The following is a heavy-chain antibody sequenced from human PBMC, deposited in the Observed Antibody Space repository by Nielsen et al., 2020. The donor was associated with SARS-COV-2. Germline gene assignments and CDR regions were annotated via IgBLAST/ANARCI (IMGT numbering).Heavy chain of an antibody. Sequence: SETLSLTYTISDGSISNYYWNWIRQAPGKALEWIGYIYYTGSTYYNPSLQSRLTISLDTSKNQFSLRLSSVTAADTAVYYCARRIVSIRRVGADNWFDPWGQGTLVTVSS. CDR2: IYYTGST. CDR1: DGSISNYY. CDR3: ARRIVSIRRVGADNWFDP. D-gene: IGHD5/OR15-5a*01. J-gene: IGHJ5*02. V-gene: IGHV4-59*08.